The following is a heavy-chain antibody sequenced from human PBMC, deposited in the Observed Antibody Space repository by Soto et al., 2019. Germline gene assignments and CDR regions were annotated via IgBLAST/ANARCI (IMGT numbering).Heavy chain of an antibody. CDR2: INSSSSTI. V-gene: IGHV3-48*01. J-gene: IGHJ6*02. CDR1: GFTFSSYS. CDR3: ARGLVYGSGSYYNVIYGMDV. D-gene: IGHD3-10*01. Sequence: EVQLVESGGGLVQPGGSLRLSCAASGFTFSSYSMNWVRQAPGKGLEWVSYINSSSSTIYYADSVKGRFTISRDNAKNSLYLQMNSLRAEDTAVYYCARGLVYGSGSYYNVIYGMDVWGQGTTVTVSS.